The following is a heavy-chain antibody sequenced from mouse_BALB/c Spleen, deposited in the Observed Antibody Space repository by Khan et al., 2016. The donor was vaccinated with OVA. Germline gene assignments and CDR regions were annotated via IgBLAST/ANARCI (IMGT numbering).Heavy chain of an antibody. V-gene: IGHV2-2*02. J-gene: IGHJ4*01. CDR2: IWSGGTT. CDR3: ASPLYYYGYAMDY. Sequence: QVRLQQSGPGLVQPSPSLSITCTVSGLSLTNYGIHWVRQSPGRGLEWLGVIWSGGTTDYNAPFISRLSIIKDNSKSQVFFKMNSLQANDPAIYXWASPLYYYGYAMDYWGQGTSVTVSS. D-gene: IGHD1-1*01. CDR1: GLSLTNYG.